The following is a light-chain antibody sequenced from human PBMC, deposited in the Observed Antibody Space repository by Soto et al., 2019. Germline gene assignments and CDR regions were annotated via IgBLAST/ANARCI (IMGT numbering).Light chain of an antibody. Sequence: QSVLTQPASVSGSPGQSITISCTGTGSALVNYNLVSWYQQPPGQAPRLVIYESAKRPSGVSDRFSASKSGNTASLTISGLQADDEADYYCCSCVSGSPFDVLFGGGTQLTVL. CDR1: GSALVNYNL. CDR3: CSCVSGSPFDVL. CDR2: ESA. J-gene: IGLJ3*02. V-gene: IGLV2-23*01.